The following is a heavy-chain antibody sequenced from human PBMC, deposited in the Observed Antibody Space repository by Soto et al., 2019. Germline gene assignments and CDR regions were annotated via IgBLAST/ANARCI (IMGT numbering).Heavy chain of an antibody. Sequence: QVQLVQSGAEVKKPGSSVKVSCKASGGTFSSYAISWVRQAPGQGLEWMGGIIPIFGTANYAQKFQGRVTITADEATSTAYMELSSLRSEDTAVYYCARGHANLPYYDSSGYYSGFDYWGQGTLVTVSS. CDR2: IIPIFGTA. CDR3: ARGHANLPYYDSSGYYSGFDY. V-gene: IGHV1-69*12. D-gene: IGHD3-22*01. J-gene: IGHJ4*02. CDR1: GGTFSSYA.